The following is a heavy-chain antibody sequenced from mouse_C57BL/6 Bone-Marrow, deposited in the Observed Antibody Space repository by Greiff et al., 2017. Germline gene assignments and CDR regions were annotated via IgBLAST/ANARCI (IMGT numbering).Heavy chain of an antibody. V-gene: IGHV2-2*01. D-gene: IGHD3-2*02. J-gene: IGHJ3*01. Sequence: VMLVESGPGLVQPSQSLSITCTVSVFSLTSYGVHWVRQSPGKGLEWLGVLWSGGSTDYNAAFISRLSTSKDNSTSHVFGKMNRVQADDTGIYYCGRNYGQLRLPAYWGQGTLVTVSA. CDR1: VFSLTSYG. CDR2: LWSGGST. CDR3: GRNYGQLRLPAY.